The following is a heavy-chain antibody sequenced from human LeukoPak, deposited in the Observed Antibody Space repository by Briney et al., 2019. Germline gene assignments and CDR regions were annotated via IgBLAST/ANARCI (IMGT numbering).Heavy chain of an antibody. D-gene: IGHD6-19*01. CDR2: ISGSGGST. Sequence: GGSLRLSCAASGFTFSSYGMSWVRQAPGKGLEWVSAISGSGGSTYYADSVKGRFTISRDNSKNTLYLQMNSLRAEDTAVYYCARGAVAGTFRYYYYYYMDVWGKGTTVTISS. J-gene: IGHJ6*03. CDR1: GFTFSSYG. CDR3: ARGAVAGTFRYYYYYYMDV. V-gene: IGHV3-23*01.